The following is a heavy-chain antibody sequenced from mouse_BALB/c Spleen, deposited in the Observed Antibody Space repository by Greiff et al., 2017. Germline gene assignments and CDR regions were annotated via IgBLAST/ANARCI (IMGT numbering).Heavy chain of an antibody. CDR2: INPCTGYT. D-gene: IGHD2-14*01. Sequence: QVQLEQSGAELAKPGASVKMSCKASGYTFTSYWMNWVKQRHGQGLEWIGYINPCTGYTEYNQKFKDKATLTADKSSSTAYMQLSSLTSEDSAVYDCARNYRYGGDYFDYWGQGTTLTVSS. J-gene: IGHJ2*01. CDR3: ARNYRYGGDYFDY. V-gene: IGHV1-7*01. CDR1: GYTFTSYW.